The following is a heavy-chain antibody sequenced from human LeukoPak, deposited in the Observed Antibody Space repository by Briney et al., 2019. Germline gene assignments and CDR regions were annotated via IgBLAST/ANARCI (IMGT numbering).Heavy chain of an antibody. CDR1: GGTFSSYA. CDR3: ARNEGNFDY. D-gene: IGHD1-1*01. V-gene: IGHV1-69*04. Sequence: SVKVPCKASGGTFSSYAISWVRQAPGQGLEWMGRIIPILGIANYAQKFQGRVTMTTDTSTSTAYMELRSLRSDDTAVYYCARNEGNFDYWGQGTLVTVSS. CDR2: IIPILGIA. J-gene: IGHJ4*02.